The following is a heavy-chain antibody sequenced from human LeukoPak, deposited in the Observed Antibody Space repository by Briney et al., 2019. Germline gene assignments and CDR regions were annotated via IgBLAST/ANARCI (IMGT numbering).Heavy chain of an antibody. CDR3: ARHRRLVGATDVHALDI. J-gene: IGHJ3*02. Sequence: SETLSLTCTVSGGSTSSYYWSWIRQPPGKGLEWIGYIYYSGSTNYNPSLKSRVTISVDTSKNQFSLKLSSVTAADTAVYYCARHRRLVGATDVHALDIWGQGTMVTVSS. CDR2: IYYSGST. D-gene: IGHD1-26*01. CDR1: GGSTSSYY. V-gene: IGHV4-59*08.